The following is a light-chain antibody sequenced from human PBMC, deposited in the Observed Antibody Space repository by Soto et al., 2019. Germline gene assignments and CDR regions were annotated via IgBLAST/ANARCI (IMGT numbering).Light chain of an antibody. Sequence: NFMLTQPRSVSESPGKTVTISCTRSSGSIGTTYVQWYQQRPGSAPTAVIYEDTHRPSGVPDRFSGSIDKSANSASLTISGLKTEDEADYYCQSYDKSNKWVFGGGTQLTVL. J-gene: IGLJ3*02. V-gene: IGLV6-57*04. CDR1: SGSIGTTY. CDR3: QSYDKSNKWV. CDR2: EDT.